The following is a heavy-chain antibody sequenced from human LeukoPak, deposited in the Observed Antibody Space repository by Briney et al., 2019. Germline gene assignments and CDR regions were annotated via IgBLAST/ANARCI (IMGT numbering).Heavy chain of an antibody. Sequence: ASVKVSCKASGYTFTAYYMHWMRQAPGQGLEWMGWINPNSGGTKYAQKFQGRVTMTRDTSISTAYMEVSRLTSDDTAVYYCARYGSSSYFDPWGQGTLVTVSS. CDR3: ARYGSSSYFDP. V-gene: IGHV1-2*02. J-gene: IGHJ5*02. CDR2: INPNSGGT. D-gene: IGHD6-13*01. CDR1: GYTFTAYY.